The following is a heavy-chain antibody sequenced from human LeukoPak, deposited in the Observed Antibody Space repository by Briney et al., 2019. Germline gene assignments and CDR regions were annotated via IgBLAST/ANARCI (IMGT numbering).Heavy chain of an antibody. Sequence: GGSLRLSCAASGFTFSSYWMHWVRQAPGKGLVWVSRINSDGSSTSYADSVKGRFTISRDNAKNTLYLQMNSLRAEDTAVYYCARDWSLYSWGSLGPFGGQGTLVTVSS. D-gene: IGHD5-18*01. J-gene: IGHJ4*02. CDR1: GFTFSSYW. CDR3: ARDWSLYSWGSLGPF. V-gene: IGHV3-74*01. CDR2: INSDGSST.